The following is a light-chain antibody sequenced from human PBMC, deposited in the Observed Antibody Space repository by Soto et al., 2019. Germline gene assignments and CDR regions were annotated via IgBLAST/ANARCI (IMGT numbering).Light chain of an antibody. J-gene: IGKJ2*01. CDR2: DAS. CDR3: QQYDIWPPYA. V-gene: IGKV3-15*01. Sequence: EVVITQSPTSLSASPGDRVTLSCRASQNIRSSLAWYQQRPGQAPRLLIYDASTRATGIPPRFSGGGSGTEFTVTISSLQSEDFAIYSCQQYDIWPPYAFGQGTKVDI. CDR1: QNIRSS.